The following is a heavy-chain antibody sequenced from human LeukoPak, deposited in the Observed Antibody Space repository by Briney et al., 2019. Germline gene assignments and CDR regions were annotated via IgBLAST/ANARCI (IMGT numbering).Heavy chain of an antibody. CDR2: IIPIFGTA. V-gene: IGHV1-69*13. CDR1: GGTLSSYA. CDR3: ARGDYYDSSGYYYYYYGMDV. D-gene: IGHD3-22*01. J-gene: IGHJ6*02. Sequence: SVKVSCKASGGTLSSYAISWVRQAPGQGLEWMGGIIPIFGTANYAQKFQGRVTITADESTSTAYMELSSLRSEDTAVYYCARGDYYDSSGYYYYYYGMDVWGQGTTVTVSS.